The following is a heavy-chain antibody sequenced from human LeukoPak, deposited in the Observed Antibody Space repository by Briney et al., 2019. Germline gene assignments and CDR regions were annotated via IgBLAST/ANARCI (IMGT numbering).Heavy chain of an antibody. CDR3: AREYYDILTGYYDYFDY. D-gene: IGHD3-9*01. J-gene: IGHJ4*02. Sequence: SETLSLTCTVSGGSISNNNYYWAWIRQPPGKGLECIGSIYYSGSPYYNPSLKSRVTISVDTSKNQFSLKLSSVTAADTAVYYCAREYYDILTGYYDYFDYWGQGTLVTVSS. CDR2: IYYSGSP. V-gene: IGHV4-39*07. CDR1: GGSISNNNYY.